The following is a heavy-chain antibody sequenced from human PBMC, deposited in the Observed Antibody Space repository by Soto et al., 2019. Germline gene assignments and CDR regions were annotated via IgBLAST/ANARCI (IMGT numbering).Heavy chain of an antibody. D-gene: IGHD1-26*01. V-gene: IGHV3-30-3*01. Sequence: QVQLVESGGGVVQPGKSLRLSCAASGFTFNNYAMHWVRQAPGKGLEWLALISHDVSNRYFADSVKGRFTISRDNSKSTLYLQINSLRAEDTAVYFCAREAESVVGASYLYFYGMDVWGQGTTVAVSS. CDR1: GFTFNNYA. J-gene: IGHJ6*02. CDR3: AREAESVVGASYLYFYGMDV. CDR2: ISHDVSNR.